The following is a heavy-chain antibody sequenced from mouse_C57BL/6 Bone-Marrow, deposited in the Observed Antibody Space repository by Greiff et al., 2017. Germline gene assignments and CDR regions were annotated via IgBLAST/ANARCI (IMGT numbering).Heavy chain of an antibody. J-gene: IGHJ4*01. Sequence: EVQLVESGGGLVQPGGSLSLSCAASGFTFTDYYMSWVRQPPGKALEWLGFIRNKANGYTTEYSASVKGRFTISRDNSQSILYLQMNALRAEDSATYYCARFLLLYYAMDYWGQGTSVTVSS. CDR2: IRNKANGYTT. CDR3: ARFLLLYYAMDY. V-gene: IGHV7-3*01. CDR1: GFTFTDYY. D-gene: IGHD2-10*01.